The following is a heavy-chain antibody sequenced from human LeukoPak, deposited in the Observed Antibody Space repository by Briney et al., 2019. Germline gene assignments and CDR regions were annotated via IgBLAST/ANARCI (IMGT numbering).Heavy chain of an antibody. CDR2: IYTSGST. J-gene: IGHJ6*02. CDR1: GGPISSYY. Sequence: SETLSLTCTVSGGPISSYYWSWIRQPAGKGLEWIGRIYTSGSTNYNPSLKSRVTMSVDTSKNQFSLKMSSVTAADTAVYYCAKYYYYYYGMDVWGQGTTVTVSS. V-gene: IGHV4-4*07. CDR3: AKYYYYYYGMDV.